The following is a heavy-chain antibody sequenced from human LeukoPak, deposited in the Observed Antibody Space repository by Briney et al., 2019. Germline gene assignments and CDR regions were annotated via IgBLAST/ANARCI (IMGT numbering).Heavy chain of an antibody. CDR1: GGSISSGGYY. CDR3: ASSSASHDAFDI. CDR2: IYYSGST. V-gene: IGHV4-31*03. Sequence: SETLSLTCTVSGGSISSGGYYWSWIRQHPGKGLEWIGYIYYSGSTYYNPSLKSRVTISVDTSKNQFSLKLSSVTAADTAAYYCASSSASHDAFDIWGQGTMVTVSS. J-gene: IGHJ3*02.